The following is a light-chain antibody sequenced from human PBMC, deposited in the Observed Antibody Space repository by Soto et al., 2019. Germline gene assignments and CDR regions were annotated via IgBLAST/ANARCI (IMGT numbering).Light chain of an antibody. J-gene: IGLJ2*01. CDR3: SSYTSSSTVV. Sequence: SALTQPASVSGSPGQSITISCTGTSSDVGGYNYVSWYQQHPGKAPKLMIYDVSNRPSGVSNRFSGSKSGNTASLTISGLHAEDEADYYCSSYTSSSTVVFGGGTKVTVL. V-gene: IGLV2-14*01. CDR1: SSDVGGYNY. CDR2: DVS.